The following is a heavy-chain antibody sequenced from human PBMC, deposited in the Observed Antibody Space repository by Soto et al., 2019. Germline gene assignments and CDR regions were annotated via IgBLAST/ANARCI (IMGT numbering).Heavy chain of an antibody. CDR3: ARQLPTSIRGGYYYSYGMDV. CDR2: LHSDGSTT. V-gene: IGHV3-74*03. J-gene: IGHJ6*02. CDR1: GFIFNNYW. Sequence: EVQLVESGGGLVQPGGSLRLSCAASGFIFNNYWMHWVRQAPGKGLVWVSRLHSDGSTTTYADSVKGRFTIYRDNAKNTLYLQMKSLSAEDTAVYYCARQLPTSIRGGYYYSYGMDVWGQGTTVTVSS. D-gene: IGHD2-2*02.